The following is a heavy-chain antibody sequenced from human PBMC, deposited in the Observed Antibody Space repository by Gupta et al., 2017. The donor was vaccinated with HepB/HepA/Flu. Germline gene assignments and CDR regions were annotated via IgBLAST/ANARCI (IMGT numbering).Heavy chain of an antibody. Sequence: QVQLQQWGAGLLKPSETLSLTCAVYGGSFSGYYWSWIRQPPGKGLEWIGEINHSGSTNYNPSLKSRVTISVDTSKNQFSLKLSSVTAADTAVYYCASLDYGSGSYDYWGQGTLVTVSS. V-gene: IGHV4-34*01. J-gene: IGHJ4*02. D-gene: IGHD3-10*01. CDR3: ASLDYGSGSYDY. CDR2: INHSGST. CDR1: GGSFSGYY.